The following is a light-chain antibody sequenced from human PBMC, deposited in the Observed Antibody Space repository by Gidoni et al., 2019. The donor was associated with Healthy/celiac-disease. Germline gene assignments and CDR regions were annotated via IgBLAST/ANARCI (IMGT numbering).Light chain of an antibody. V-gene: IGLV1-40*01. Sequence: QSVLTQPPSVSGPPGQRVTISCTGSSSNIGAGYAVHWYQQLPGTAPKLLIYGNSNRPSGVPDRFSGSKSGTSASLAITGLQAEDEADYYCQSYDSSLSGSVFGGGTKLTVL. J-gene: IGLJ2*01. CDR1: SSNIGAGYA. CDR2: GNS. CDR3: QSYDSSLSGSV.